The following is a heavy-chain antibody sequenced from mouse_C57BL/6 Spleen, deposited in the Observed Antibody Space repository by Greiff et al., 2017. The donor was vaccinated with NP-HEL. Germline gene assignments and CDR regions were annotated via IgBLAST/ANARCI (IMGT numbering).Heavy chain of an antibody. CDR1: GYTFTDYE. CDR3: TRGDSNFPAWFAY. V-gene: IGHV1-15*01. D-gene: IGHD2-5*01. Sequence: QVHVKQSGAELVRPGASVTLSCKASGYTFTDYEMHWVKQTPVHGLEWIGAIDPETGGTAYNQKFKGKAILTADKSSSTAYMELRSLTSEDSAVYYCTRGDSNFPAWFAYWGQGTLVTVSA. CDR2: IDPETGGT. J-gene: IGHJ3*01.